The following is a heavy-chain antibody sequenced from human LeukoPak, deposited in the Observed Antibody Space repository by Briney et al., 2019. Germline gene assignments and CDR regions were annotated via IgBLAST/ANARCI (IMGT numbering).Heavy chain of an antibody. J-gene: IGHJ3*02. D-gene: IGHD3-10*01. Sequence: PGGSLRLSCAASGFTFSSYGMHWVRPAPGKGLEWVAVISYDGSNKYYADSVKGRFTISRDNSKNTLYLQMNSLRAEDTAVYYCAKDWLGWPPIAFDIWGQGTMVTVSS. V-gene: IGHV3-30*18. CDR2: ISYDGSNK. CDR1: GFTFSSYG. CDR3: AKDWLGWPPIAFDI.